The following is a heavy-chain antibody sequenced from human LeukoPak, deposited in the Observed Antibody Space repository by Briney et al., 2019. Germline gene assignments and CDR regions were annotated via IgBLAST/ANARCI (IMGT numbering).Heavy chain of an antibody. CDR2: ISSSSSYI. Sequence: PGGSLRLSCAASGFTFSSYSMNWVRQAPGKGLEWVSSISSSSSYIYYADSVKGRFTISRDNAKNSPYLQMHSLRAEDTAVYYCARESPDSGSWSAFDIWGQGTMVTVSS. CDR3: ARESPDSGSWSAFDI. J-gene: IGHJ3*02. V-gene: IGHV3-21*01. D-gene: IGHD1-26*01. CDR1: GFTFSSYS.